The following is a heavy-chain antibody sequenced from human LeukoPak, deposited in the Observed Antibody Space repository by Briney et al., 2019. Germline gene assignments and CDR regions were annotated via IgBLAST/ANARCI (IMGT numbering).Heavy chain of an antibody. CDR1: GFYSNDYARYA. Sequence: GGSLRLSCAGSGFYSNDYARYAMSWVRQATGKGLEWVSAISGTADTTKYADAVKCRFTISRDNSKNTLYLQMNSLRAEDTAVYYCATGWDNFYFYYYMDVWGKGTMVTVSS. J-gene: IGHJ6*03. D-gene: IGHD1-26*01. CDR2: ISGTADTT. CDR3: ATGWDNFYFYYYMDV. V-gene: IGHV3-23*01.